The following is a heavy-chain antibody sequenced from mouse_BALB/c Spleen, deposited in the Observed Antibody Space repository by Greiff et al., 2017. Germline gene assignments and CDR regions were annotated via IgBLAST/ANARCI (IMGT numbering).Heavy chain of an antibody. CDR2: ISSGSSTI. CDR3: ARSGGYYDAMDY. V-gene: IGHV5-17*02. CDR1: GFTFSSFG. J-gene: IGHJ4*01. Sequence: EVKLVESGGGLVQPGGSRTLSCAASGFTFSSFGMHWVRQAPEKGLEWVAYISSGSSTIYYADTVKGRFTISRDNPKNTLFLQMTSLRSEDTAMYYCARSGGYYDAMDYWGQGTSVTVSS. D-gene: IGHD2-2*01.